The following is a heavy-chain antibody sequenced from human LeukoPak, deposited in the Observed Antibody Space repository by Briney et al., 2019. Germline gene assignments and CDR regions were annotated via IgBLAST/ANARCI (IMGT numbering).Heavy chain of an antibody. Sequence: KPSETLSLTCTVSGGSISSSSYYWGWIRQPPGKGLEWIGSIFYSGSTYYNPSLKGRATVSLDTSKNQFSLKLSSVTAADTAVYYCARDLGSSGGVDYWGQGTLVTVSS. CDR1: GGSISSSSYY. V-gene: IGHV4-39*07. J-gene: IGHJ4*02. CDR2: IFYSGST. CDR3: ARDLGSSGGVDY. D-gene: IGHD1-26*01.